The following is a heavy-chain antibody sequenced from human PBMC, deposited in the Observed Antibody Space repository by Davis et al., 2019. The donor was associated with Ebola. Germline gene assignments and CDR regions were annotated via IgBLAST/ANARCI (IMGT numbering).Heavy chain of an antibody. CDR2: IYHTGRT. Sequence: MPSETLSLTCTVSGGSISGYSWSWIRQPPGKGLEWIGYIYHTGRTNYNPSLKSRVTISLETSKSQFSLKLSSVTAADTAVYYCARDELRGWFDPWGQGTLVTVSS. J-gene: IGHJ5*02. V-gene: IGHV4-59*01. CDR3: ARDELRGWFDP. CDR1: GGSISGYS. D-gene: IGHD1-7*01.